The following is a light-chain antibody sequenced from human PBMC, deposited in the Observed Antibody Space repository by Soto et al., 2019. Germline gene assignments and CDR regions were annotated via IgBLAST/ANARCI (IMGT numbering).Light chain of an antibody. CDR2: GNN. CDR3: PSFDSSLSAYV. Sequence: QSVLTQPPSVSGAPGQRVTISCTGSSSNIGAGRDVHRYQQLPGTAPRLLIYGNNNRPSGVPDRFSASKSGTSASLAITGLQAEDEADFYCPSFDSSLSAYVFGTGTKLTVL. J-gene: IGLJ1*01. V-gene: IGLV1-40*01. CDR1: SSNIGAGRD.